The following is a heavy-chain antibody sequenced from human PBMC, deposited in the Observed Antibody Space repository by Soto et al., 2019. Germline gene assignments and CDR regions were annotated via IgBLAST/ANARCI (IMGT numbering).Heavy chain of an antibody. D-gene: IGHD1-1*01. CDR2: VYYSGST. V-gene: IGHV4-59*01. CDR1: GDSISAYS. J-gene: IGHJ4*02. CDR3: ARDTTPSL. Sequence: SETLSLTCTVSGDSISAYSWSWIRQPPGKGLEWIGYVYYSGSTNYNPSLKSRVTISVDTSKNQFSLKLSSVTAADTAMYYCARDTTPSLWGQGTLVTVSS.